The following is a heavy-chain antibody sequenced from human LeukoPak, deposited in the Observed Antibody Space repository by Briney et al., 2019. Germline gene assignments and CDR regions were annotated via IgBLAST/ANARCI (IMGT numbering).Heavy chain of an antibody. J-gene: IGHJ4*02. V-gene: IGHV4-30-2*01. CDR2: IYHSGST. D-gene: IGHD1-14*01. CDR3: ARVSTLNRYFDY. CDR1: GGSISSGGYS. Sequence: SQTLSLTCAVSGGSISSGGYSWSWIRQPPGKGLEWIRYIYHSGSTYYNPSLKSRVTISVDRSKNQFSLKLSSVTAADTAVYYCARVSTLNRYFDYWGQGTLVTVSS.